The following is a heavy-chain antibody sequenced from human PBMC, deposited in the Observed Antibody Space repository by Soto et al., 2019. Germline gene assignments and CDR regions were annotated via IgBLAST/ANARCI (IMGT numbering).Heavy chain of an antibody. Sequence: PSETLSVTCTASVGSISIYYWSWIRQPPGKGLEWIGYIYYSGSTNYNPSLKSRVTISVDTSKNQFSLKLSSVTAADTAVYYCARVALDRGSWYLEGPGYFDYWGQGTMVTVSS. CDR3: ARVALDRGSWYLEGPGYFDY. J-gene: IGHJ4*02. CDR1: VGSISIYY. CDR2: IYYSGST. V-gene: IGHV4-59*01. D-gene: IGHD6-13*01.